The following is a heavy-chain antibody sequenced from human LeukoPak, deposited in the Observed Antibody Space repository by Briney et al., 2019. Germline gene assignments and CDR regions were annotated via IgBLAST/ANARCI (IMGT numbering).Heavy chain of an antibody. CDR3: ARDLAAAQYYFDY. CDR1: GFTFSSYW. J-gene: IGHJ4*02. Sequence: GGSLRLSYAASGFTFSSYWMHWVRQAPGKGLVWVSHINTDGRSISYADSVKGRFTVSRDNAKNTLYLQMNSLRADDTAVYYCARDLAAAQYYFDYWGQGTLVTVSS. D-gene: IGHD6-13*01. V-gene: IGHV3-74*01. CDR2: INTDGRSI.